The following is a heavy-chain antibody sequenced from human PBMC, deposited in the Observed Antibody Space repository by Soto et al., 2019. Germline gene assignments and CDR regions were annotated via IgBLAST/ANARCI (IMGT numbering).Heavy chain of an antibody. D-gene: IGHD3-10*01. Sequence: QVQLVQSGAEVKKPGSSVKVSCKASRGTFSSYAISWVRQAPGQGLEWMGGIIPIFGTANYAQKFQGRVTITADESTSTAYMELSSLRSEDTAVYYCARDLLWFGEKGVGMDVWGQGTTVTVSS. J-gene: IGHJ6*02. CDR2: IIPIFGTA. CDR3: ARDLLWFGEKGVGMDV. CDR1: RGTFSSYA. V-gene: IGHV1-69*12.